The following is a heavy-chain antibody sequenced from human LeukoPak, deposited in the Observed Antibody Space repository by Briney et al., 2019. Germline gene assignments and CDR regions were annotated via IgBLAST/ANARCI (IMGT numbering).Heavy chain of an antibody. CDR1: GFTFSSYW. D-gene: IGHD3-3*01. V-gene: IGHV3-21*01. CDR3: ARDWEYYDFWSGYSPYFDY. CDR2: ISSSSSYI. J-gene: IGHJ4*02. Sequence: GGSLRLSCAASGFTFSSYWMFWVRQAPGKGLEWVSSISSSSSYIYYADSVKGRFTISRDNAKNSLYLQMNSLRAEDTAVYYCARDWEYYDFWSGYSPYFDYWGQGTLVTVSS.